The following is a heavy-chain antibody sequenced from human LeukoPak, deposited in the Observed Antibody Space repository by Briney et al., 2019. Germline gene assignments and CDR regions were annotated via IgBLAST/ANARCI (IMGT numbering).Heavy chain of an antibody. CDR2: IYYSGAT. CDR3: ARGNNLLDP. Sequence: SETLSLTCAVYGGSFSGYYWSWIRQPPGKGLEWIGDIYYSGATNYNPSLKSRVTMSLDTSKNQFSLRLSSVTAADTAVYYCARGNNLLDPWGQGTLVTVSS. J-gene: IGHJ5*02. V-gene: IGHV4-59*13. CDR1: GGSFSGYY.